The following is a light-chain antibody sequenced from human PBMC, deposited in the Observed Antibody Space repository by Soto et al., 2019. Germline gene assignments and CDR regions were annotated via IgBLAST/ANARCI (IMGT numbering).Light chain of an antibody. CDR3: QSYDSILSGSV. CDR1: SSNIGAGYD. J-gene: IGLJ3*02. Sequence: SALTQPPSVSGAPGQRVTLSCTGNSSNIGAGYDVHWYQQLPGTAPKLLIYGNSNRPSGVPDRFSGSKSDTSASLAITGLQADDEADYYCQSYDSILSGSVFGGGTKVTVL. V-gene: IGLV1-40*01. CDR2: GNS.